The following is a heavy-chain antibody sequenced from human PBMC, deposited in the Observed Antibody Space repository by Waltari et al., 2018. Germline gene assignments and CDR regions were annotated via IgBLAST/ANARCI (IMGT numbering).Heavy chain of an antibody. CDR1: GFIFSDFY. V-gene: IGHV3-7*01. J-gene: IGHJ3*01. CDR2: IKQDGSEK. Sequence: EVQLVESGGGLVQPGGALRLSCAASGFIFSDFYMSWVRQAPGKGREGGAKIKQDGSEKYDLDSVKVRFTSSKDDVGNSLSWQMNNLRVEDTAVYYCARDMTVSQSDGFDLWGQGTMVTVS. D-gene: IGHD4-4*01. CDR3: ARDMTVSQSDGFDL.